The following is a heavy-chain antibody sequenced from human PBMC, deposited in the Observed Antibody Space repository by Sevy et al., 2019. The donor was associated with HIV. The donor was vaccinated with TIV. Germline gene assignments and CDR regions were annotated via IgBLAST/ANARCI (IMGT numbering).Heavy chain of an antibody. D-gene: IGHD2-21*02. CDR2: IYYSGTT. J-gene: IGHJ5*02. CDR3: ARRGGYCGSDCYSRWFDP. Sequence: SETLSLTCTVSGASINKSSYFWGWIRQSPGTGLEWIGIIYYSGTTFYYPSLRSRVTISVDTSKNQISLRLRSVTAADTAVYYCARRGGYCGSDCYSRWFDPWGQGTLVTVSS. V-gene: IGHV4-39*01. CDR1: GASINKSSYF.